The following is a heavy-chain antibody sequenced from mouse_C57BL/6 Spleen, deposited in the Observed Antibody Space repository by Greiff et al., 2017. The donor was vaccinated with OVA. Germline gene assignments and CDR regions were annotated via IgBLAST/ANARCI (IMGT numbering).Heavy chain of an antibody. CDR3: ARKDYSNYGAMDY. V-gene: IGHV1-80*01. CDR2: IYPGDGDT. CDR1: GYAFSSYW. J-gene: IGHJ4*01. Sequence: QVHVKQSGAELVKPGASVKISCKASGYAFSSYWMNWVKQRPGKGLEWIGQIYPGDGDTNYNGKFKGKATLTADKSSSTAYMQLSRLTSEDSAVYFCARKDYSNYGAMDYWGPGTSVTVAS. D-gene: IGHD2-5*01.